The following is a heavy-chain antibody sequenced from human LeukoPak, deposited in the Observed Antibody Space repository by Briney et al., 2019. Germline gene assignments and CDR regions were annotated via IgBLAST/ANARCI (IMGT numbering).Heavy chain of an antibody. CDR2: SILNSGET. Sequence: VSVKASCKASGYTFSSHHIYWLRQAPGQGLEWLGWSILNSGETFYAETFQGRLSIPSDNSKSSTSMDLASLAPDDTAVYYCARGPVPAPRRGIYFDYWGQGSLITVSS. CDR1: GYTFSSHH. V-gene: IGHV1-8*01. D-gene: IGHD2-2*01. J-gene: IGHJ4*02. CDR3: ARGPVPAPRRGIYFDY.